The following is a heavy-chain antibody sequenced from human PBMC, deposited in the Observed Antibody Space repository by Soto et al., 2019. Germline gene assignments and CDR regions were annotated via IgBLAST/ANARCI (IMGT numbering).Heavy chain of an antibody. V-gene: IGHV4-30-2*01. D-gene: IGHD3-22*01. CDR3: ARDSWGDYYDSSGYSHTYNWFDP. CDR2: IYQSGSS. CDR1: GGSISSGGYS. J-gene: IGHJ5*02. Sequence: PSETLSLTCGVSGGSISSGGYSWNWIRQPPGKGLEWIGYIYQSGSSYYNPSLKSRVTISIDRSKNQFSLKLSSVTAADTAMYYCARDSWGDYYDSSGYSHTYNWFDPWGQGTLVTVSS.